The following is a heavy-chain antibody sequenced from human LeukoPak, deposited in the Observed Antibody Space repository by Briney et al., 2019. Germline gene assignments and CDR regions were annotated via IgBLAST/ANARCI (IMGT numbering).Heavy chain of an antibody. J-gene: IGHJ6*02. V-gene: IGHV4-31*03. Sequence: SETLSLTCTVSGGSISSGGYYWSWIRQHPGKGLEWIGYIYHSGSTYYNPSLKSRVTISVDTSKNQFSLKLGSVTAADTAVYYCARDGGIAARPSRPSGYYYGMDVWGRGTTVTVSS. CDR2: IYHSGST. D-gene: IGHD6-6*01. CDR1: GGSISSGGYY. CDR3: ARDGGIAARPSRPSGYYYGMDV.